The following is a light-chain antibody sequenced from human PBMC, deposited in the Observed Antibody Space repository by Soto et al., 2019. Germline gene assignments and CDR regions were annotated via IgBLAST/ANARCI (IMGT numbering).Light chain of an antibody. CDR3: ATWDDSLIGPV. CDR1: SSNIGINF. CDR2: MND. V-gene: IGLV1-47*01. Sequence: QAVVTQPPSASETPGQRVSISCSGSSSNIGINFVSWYQQLPGTAPKLLIYMNDQRPSGVPDRFSGSKSGTSASLAISGLRSEDEADYYCATWDDSLIGPVFGGGTKLTVL. J-gene: IGLJ2*01.